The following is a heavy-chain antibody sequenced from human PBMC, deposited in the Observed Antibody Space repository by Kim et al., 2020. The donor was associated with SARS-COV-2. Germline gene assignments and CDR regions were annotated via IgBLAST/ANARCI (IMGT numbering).Heavy chain of an antibody. Sequence: GGSLRLSCAASGFTFSSYGMHWVRQAPGKGLEWVAVIWYDGSNKYYADSVKGRFTISRDNSKNTLYLQMNSLRAEDTAVYYCARDRNWYQLLHAFDIWGQGTMVTVSS. CDR2: IWYDGSNK. D-gene: IGHD2-2*01. CDR1: GFTFSSYG. CDR3: ARDRNWYQLLHAFDI. V-gene: IGHV3-33*01. J-gene: IGHJ3*02.